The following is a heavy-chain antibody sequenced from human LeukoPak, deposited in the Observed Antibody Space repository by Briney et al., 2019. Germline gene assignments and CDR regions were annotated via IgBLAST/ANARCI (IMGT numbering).Heavy chain of an antibody. J-gene: IGHJ4*02. Sequence: GGSLRLSCAASGFTFSSYAMHWVRQAPGKGLEWVAVISYDGSNKYYADSVKGRFTISRDNSKNTLYLQMNSLRAEDTAVYYCARAHSLAEVRIQLWSFFDYWGQGTLVTVSS. CDR3: ARAHSLAEVRIQLWSFFDY. D-gene: IGHD5-18*01. V-gene: IGHV3-30-3*01. CDR1: GFTFSSYA. CDR2: ISYDGSNK.